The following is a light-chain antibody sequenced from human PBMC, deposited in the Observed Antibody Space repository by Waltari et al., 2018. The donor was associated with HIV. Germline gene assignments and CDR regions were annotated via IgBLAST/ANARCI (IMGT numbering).Light chain of an antibody. CDR3: QQRSSWRT. CDR1: QSVSTF. J-gene: IGKJ1*01. CDR2: DAS. Sequence: EIVLTQSPATLSLSPGERAALSCRASQSVSTFLAWYQQKPGQAPRLLIYDASNRATGIPARFSGSGSGTDFTLTISSLEPEDFALYYCQQRSSWRTFGQGTKVEIK. V-gene: IGKV3-11*01.